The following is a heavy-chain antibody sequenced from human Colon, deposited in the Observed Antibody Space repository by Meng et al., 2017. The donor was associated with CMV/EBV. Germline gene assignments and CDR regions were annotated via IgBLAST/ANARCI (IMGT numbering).Heavy chain of an antibody. CDR2: INHDGSYI. CDR1: GFAFSAYW. V-gene: IGHV3-74*01. CDR3: ARDVSRSAAIY. J-gene: IGHJ4*02. Sequence: GESLKISCAASGFAFSAYWMHWARQAPGKGLVWVSRINHDGSYIIYADSVKGRFTISRDNAKNSLYLQMNSLRAEDTAVYYCARDVSRSAAIYWGQGTLVTVSS. D-gene: IGHD2-2*01.